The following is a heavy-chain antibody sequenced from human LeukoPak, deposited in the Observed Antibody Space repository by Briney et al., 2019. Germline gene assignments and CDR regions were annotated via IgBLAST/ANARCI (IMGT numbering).Heavy chain of an antibody. Sequence: PSETLSLTCTVSGGSISSYYWSWIRQPPGKGLEWIGYIYYSGSTNYNPSLKSRATISVDTSKNQFSLKLSSVTAADTAVYYCARGQGKTAFDIWGQGTMVTVSS. CDR3: ARGQGKTAFDI. J-gene: IGHJ3*02. CDR2: IYYSGST. CDR1: GGSISSYY. V-gene: IGHV4-59*01. D-gene: IGHD3-10*01.